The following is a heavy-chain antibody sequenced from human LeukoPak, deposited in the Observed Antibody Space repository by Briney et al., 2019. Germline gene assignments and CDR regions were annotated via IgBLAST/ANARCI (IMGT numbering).Heavy chain of an antibody. V-gene: IGHV7-4-1*02. J-gene: IGHJ4*02. CDR2: INPNTGNP. CDR1: GYTFTSYP. CDR3: ARGSQGRWLQFRYFDY. D-gene: IGHD5-24*01. Sequence: GASVKVSCKASGYTFTSYPMNWVRQAPGQGLEWMRWINPNTGNPMYAQGFTGRFVFSLDTSVSTTYLQISSLKAEDTAVYYCARGSQGRWLQFRYFDYWGQGTLVTASS.